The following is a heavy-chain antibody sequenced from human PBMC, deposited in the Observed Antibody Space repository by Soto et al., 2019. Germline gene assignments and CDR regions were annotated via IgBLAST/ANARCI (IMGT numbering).Heavy chain of an antibody. V-gene: IGHV1-2*02. D-gene: IGHD2-15*01. Sequence: ASVKVSCKASGYTFTGYYMHWVRQAPGQGLEWMGWINPNSGGTNYAQKFQGRVTMTRDTSISTAYMELSRLRSDDTAVYYCARDISGGSGYSCPYYFDYCGQGTLVTVSS. CDR3: ARDISGGSGYSCPYYFDY. CDR2: INPNSGGT. J-gene: IGHJ4*02. CDR1: GYTFTGYY.